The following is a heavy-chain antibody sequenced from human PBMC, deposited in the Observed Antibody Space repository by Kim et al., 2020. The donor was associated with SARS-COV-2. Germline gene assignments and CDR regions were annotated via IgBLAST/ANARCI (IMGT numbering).Heavy chain of an antibody. Sequence: GGSLRLSCAASGFTFSSYAMSWVRQAPGKGLEWVSAISGSGGSTYYADSVKGRFTISRDNSKNTLYLQMNSLRAEDTAVYYCAKDQVRITMVRGVIINFYGMDVWGQGTTVTVSS. CDR1: GFTFSSYA. D-gene: IGHD3-10*01. J-gene: IGHJ6*02. CDR3: AKDQVRITMVRGVIINFYGMDV. CDR2: ISGSGGST. V-gene: IGHV3-23*01.